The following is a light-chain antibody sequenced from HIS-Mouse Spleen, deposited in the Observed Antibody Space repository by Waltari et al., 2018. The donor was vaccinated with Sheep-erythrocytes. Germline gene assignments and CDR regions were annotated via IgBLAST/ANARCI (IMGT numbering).Light chain of an antibody. CDR2: QDS. J-gene: IGLJ1*01. CDR3: QAWDSSIYV. CDR1: KLGDKY. Sequence: SYELTQPPSVSVSPGQTASITCSGDKLGDKYACWYQQKPGQSPVLVIYQDSKRPSGIPRRFSGSKAGNTATLTISGTQAMDEADYYCQAWDSSIYVFGTGTKVTVL. V-gene: IGLV3-1*01.